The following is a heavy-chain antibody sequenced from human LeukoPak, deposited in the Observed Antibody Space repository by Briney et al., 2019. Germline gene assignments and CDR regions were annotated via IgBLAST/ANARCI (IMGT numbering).Heavy chain of an antibody. CDR3: AKDSGSSWGPFDY. Sequence: GGSLRLSCAASGFTFDDYAMHWVRQAPGKGLEWVSGISWNSGSIGYADSVKGRFTISRDNAKNSLYLQMNSLRAEDTALYYCAKDSGSSWGPFDYWGQGTLVTVSS. CDR1: GFTFDDYA. CDR2: ISWNSGSI. J-gene: IGHJ4*02. D-gene: IGHD6-13*01. V-gene: IGHV3-9*01.